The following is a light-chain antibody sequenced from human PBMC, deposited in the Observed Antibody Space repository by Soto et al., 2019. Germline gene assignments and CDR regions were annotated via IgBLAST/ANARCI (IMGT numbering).Light chain of an antibody. V-gene: IGKV1-5*01. J-gene: IGKJ4*01. CDR3: QHYSTRSGVT. Sequence: IQMTQSPSTLSASVGDRVIITCRARQDITGWLAWDQQKPGKAPKLLVFDASSLEDGVPSRFSGSGSGTEFTLTVSNLQSDDFATYYCQHYSTRSGVTFGGGTKVEI. CDR2: DAS. CDR1: QDITGW.